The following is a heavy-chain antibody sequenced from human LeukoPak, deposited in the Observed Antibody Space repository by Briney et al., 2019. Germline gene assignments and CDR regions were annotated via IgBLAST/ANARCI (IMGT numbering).Heavy chain of an antibody. Sequence: ASVKVSCKASGYTFTSYYMHWVRQAPGQGLEWMRIINPSGGSTSYAQKFQGRVTMTRDTSTSTVYMELSSLRSEDTAVYYCARVGEMATIAGYSGQGTLVTVSS. D-gene: IGHD5-24*01. CDR2: INPSGGST. CDR1: GYTFTSYY. CDR3: ARVGEMATIAGY. J-gene: IGHJ4*02. V-gene: IGHV1-46*01.